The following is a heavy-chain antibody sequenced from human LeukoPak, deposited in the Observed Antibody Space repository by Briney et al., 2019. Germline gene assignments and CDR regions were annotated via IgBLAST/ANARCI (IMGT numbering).Heavy chain of an antibody. CDR2: ISSSSSYI. CDR1: GFTFSSYS. D-gene: IGHD3-22*01. Sequence: GGSLRLSCAASGFTFSSYSMNWVRQAPGKGLEWVSSISSSSSYIYYADSVKGRFTISRDNAKNSLYLQMSSLRAEDTAVYYCARAFYYDSSGPDYWGQGTLVTVSS. J-gene: IGHJ4*02. V-gene: IGHV3-21*01. CDR3: ARAFYYDSSGPDY.